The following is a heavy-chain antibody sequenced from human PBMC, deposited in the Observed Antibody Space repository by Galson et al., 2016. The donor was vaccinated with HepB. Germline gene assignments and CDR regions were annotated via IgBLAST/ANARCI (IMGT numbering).Heavy chain of an antibody. D-gene: IGHD2-2*01. CDR1: GFTFSSYA. V-gene: IGHV3-23*01. CDR2: ISGSGGST. CDR3: AKDIQMGVPAAFDY. J-gene: IGHJ4*02. Sequence: SLRLSCAASGFTFSSYAMSWVRQAPRKGLXXVSAISGSGGSTYYAASVKGRFTISRDNSRNTLYLQMNSLRAEDTAVYYCAKDIQMGVPAAFDYWGQGTLVTVSS.